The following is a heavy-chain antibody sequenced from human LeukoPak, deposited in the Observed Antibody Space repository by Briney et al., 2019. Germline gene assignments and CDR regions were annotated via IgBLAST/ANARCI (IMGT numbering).Heavy chain of an antibody. D-gene: IGHD3-9*01. J-gene: IGHJ5*02. Sequence: ASVKVSCKASGYTFTSYDINWLRQATGQGLEWMGWMNPNSGNTGYAQKFQGRVTMTRNTSISTAYMELSSLRSEDTAVYYCARGIRYFGWFDPWGQGTLVTVSS. CDR1: GYTFTSYD. V-gene: IGHV1-8*01. CDR3: ARGIRYFGWFDP. CDR2: MNPNSGNT.